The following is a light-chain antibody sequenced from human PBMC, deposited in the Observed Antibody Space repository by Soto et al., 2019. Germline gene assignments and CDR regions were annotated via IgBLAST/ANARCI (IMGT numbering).Light chain of an antibody. Sequence: EIVLTQSPGTLSLSPGERATLSCRASQSVSSSYLAWYQQKPGQAPRLLIYGASSRATGIPDRFSGSGSGTGFHLPISRPGPEGFAVYYCQQYGSSPRTFGQGTKVEIK. CDR3: QQYGSSPRT. V-gene: IGKV3-20*01. CDR1: QSVSSSY. J-gene: IGKJ1*01. CDR2: GAS.